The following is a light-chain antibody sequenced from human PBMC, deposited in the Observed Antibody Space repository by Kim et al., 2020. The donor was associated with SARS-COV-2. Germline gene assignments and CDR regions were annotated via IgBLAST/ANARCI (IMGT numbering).Light chain of an antibody. V-gene: IGKV1-39*01. Sequence: SAAVGDRVTFSSRASQSIRGYVKWYQQKIGKAPKVLNYDASNLQSGVPSRFSGRGSGTDFTLTISNLQPEDFATYFCQQSYSNHYSFGKGTKLEI. CDR1: QSIRGY. J-gene: IGKJ2*03. CDR3: QQSYSNHYS. CDR2: DAS.